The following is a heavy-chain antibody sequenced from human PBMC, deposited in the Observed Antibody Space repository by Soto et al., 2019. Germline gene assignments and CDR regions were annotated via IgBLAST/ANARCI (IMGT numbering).Heavy chain of an antibody. V-gene: IGHV3-64D*08. CDR1: GFTFSSYA. J-gene: IGHJ6*02. CDR3: VKDQSVLAARHYYYYYGMDV. Sequence: PGGSLRLSCSASGFTFSSYALHWVRQAPGKGLEYVSAISSNGGSTYYADSVKGRFTISRDNSKNTLYLQMSSLRAEDTAVYYWVKDQSVLAARHYYYYYGMDVWGQGTTVTVSS. CDR2: ISSNGGST. D-gene: IGHD6-6*01.